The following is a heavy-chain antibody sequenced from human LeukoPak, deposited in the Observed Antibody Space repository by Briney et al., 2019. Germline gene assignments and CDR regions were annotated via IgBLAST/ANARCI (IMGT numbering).Heavy chain of an antibody. Sequence: SETLSLTCAVYGWSFSGYDWSWIRQPPGKGLEWIGEINHSGSTNYNPSLKSRVTISVDTSKNQFSLKLTSVPAAGTAVYYCARTPYSRRHFYYWRQPTLLTVSS. J-gene: IGHJ4*02. CDR3: ARTPYSRRHFYY. D-gene: IGHD5-18*01. CDR2: INHSGST. CDR1: GWSFSGYD. V-gene: IGHV4-34*01.